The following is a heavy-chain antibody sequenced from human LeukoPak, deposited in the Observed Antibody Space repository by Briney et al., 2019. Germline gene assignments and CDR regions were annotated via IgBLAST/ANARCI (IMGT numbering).Heavy chain of an antibody. CDR2: IYYRGST. CDR1: GGSISSYY. J-gene: IGHJ3*02. Sequence: PSETLSLTCTVSGGSISSYYWSWIRQPPGKGLEWIGYIYYRGSTNYNPSLKSRVTISVDTSKNQFSLKLSSVTAADTAVYYCARDTLPYYDFWSGYRGSGAFDIWGQGTTVTVSS. V-gene: IGHV4-59*12. CDR3: ARDTLPYYDFWSGYRGSGAFDI. D-gene: IGHD3-3*01.